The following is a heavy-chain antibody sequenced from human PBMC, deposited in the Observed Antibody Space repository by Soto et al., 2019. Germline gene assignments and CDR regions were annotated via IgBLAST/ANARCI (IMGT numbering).Heavy chain of an antibody. CDR2: VSSDGYNK. Sequence: QVQLVESGGGVVQPGRSLRLSCAASGFTFSSYGMHWFRQTPGKGLEWVAVVSSDGYNKFYAHSVKGRFTISRDNSKNTVYVQMNSLRAEDTALYFCVRDYSGSGAVDYWGQGTLVTVSS. CDR3: VRDYSGSGAVDY. V-gene: IGHV3-30-3*01. J-gene: IGHJ4*02. D-gene: IGHD3-10*01. CDR1: GFTFSSYG.